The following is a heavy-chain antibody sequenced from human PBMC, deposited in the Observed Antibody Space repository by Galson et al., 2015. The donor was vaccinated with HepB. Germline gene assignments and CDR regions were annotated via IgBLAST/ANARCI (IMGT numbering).Heavy chain of an antibody. D-gene: IGHD1-1*01. V-gene: IGHV1-46*01. CDR1: GYTFTNYY. J-gene: IGHJ5*02. CDR3: SRSPWATGTTFGNPDL. CDR2: INPGDGST. Sequence: SVKVSCKASGYTFTNYYMHWVRQAPGQGLEWMGIINPGDGSTTYAQKFQGRVTLTRDTSTSTFYMEMSSLRFEDTAVYSCSRSPWATGTTFGNPDLWGQGSLVTVS.